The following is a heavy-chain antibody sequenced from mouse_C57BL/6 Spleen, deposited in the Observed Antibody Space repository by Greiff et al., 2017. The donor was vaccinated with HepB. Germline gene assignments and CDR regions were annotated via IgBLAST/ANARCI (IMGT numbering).Heavy chain of an antibody. Sequence: SGPELVKPGASVKISCKASGYSFTGYYMNWVKQSPEKSLEWIGEINPSTGGTTYNQKFKAKATLTVDKSSSTAYMQLKSLTSEDSAVYYCARSGDYGVFAYWGQGTLVTVSA. CDR2: INPSTGGT. CDR3: ARSGDYGVFAY. D-gene: IGHD2-4*01. CDR1: GYSFTGYY. V-gene: IGHV1-42*01. J-gene: IGHJ3*01.